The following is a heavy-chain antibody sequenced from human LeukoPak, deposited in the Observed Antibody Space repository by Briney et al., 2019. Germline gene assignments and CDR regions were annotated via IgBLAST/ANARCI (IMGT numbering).Heavy chain of an antibody. D-gene: IGHD5-18*01. CDR1: GGSISSTAYY. CDR2: IYYSGST. V-gene: IGHV4-39*07. J-gene: IGHJ4*02. Sequence: SETLSLTCTVSGGSISSTAYYWGWIRQPPGKGLEWIGSIYYSGSTYYTPSLKSRVTISVDTSKNQFSLKLSSVTAADTAVYYCARAGIQLWQAKYYFDYWGQGTLVTVSS. CDR3: ARAGIQLWQAKYYFDY.